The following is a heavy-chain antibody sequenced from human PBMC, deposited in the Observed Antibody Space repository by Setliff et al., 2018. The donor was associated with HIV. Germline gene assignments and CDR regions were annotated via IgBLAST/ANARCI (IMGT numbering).Heavy chain of an antibody. Sequence: PGGSLRLSCAASGFTFSSCWVTWVRQGPGKGLEWVANINRDGSEEYYVDSVKGRFTISRDNAKNSVYLQMNRLRAEDTAVYYCARGPGFYSDYWGQGTLVTVSS. CDR3: ARGPGFYSDY. V-gene: IGHV3-7*03. CDR1: GFTFSSCW. J-gene: IGHJ4*02. CDR2: INRDGSEE.